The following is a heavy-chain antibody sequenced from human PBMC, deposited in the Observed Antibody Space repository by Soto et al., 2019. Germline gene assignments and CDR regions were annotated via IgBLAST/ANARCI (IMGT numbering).Heavy chain of an antibody. V-gene: IGHV1-8*01. CDR2: MNPNSGNT. J-gene: IGHJ4*02. CDR1: GYTFTSYD. D-gene: IGHD3-22*01. Sequence: QVQLVQSGAEVKKPGASVKVSCKASGYTFTSYDINWVRQATGQGLEWMGWMNPNSGNTGYAQKFQGRVTMTRNTSIXTAXMELSSLRSEDTAVYYCARVGYYYDSSGYYLSFDYWGQGTLVTVSS. CDR3: ARVGYYYDSSGYYLSFDY.